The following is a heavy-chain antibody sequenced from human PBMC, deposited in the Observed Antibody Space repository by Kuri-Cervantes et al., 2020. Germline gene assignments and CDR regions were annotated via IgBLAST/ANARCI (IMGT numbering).Heavy chain of an antibody. CDR2: IIPIFGTA. CDR1: GYNLTNYA. J-gene: IGHJ4*02. D-gene: IGHD3-10*01. CDR3: ARGDYYGSGSYTVGY. Sequence: SVKVSCKASGYNLTNYAISWVRQAPGQGLEWMGGIIPIFGTANYAQKFQGRVTITADESTSTAYMELSSLRSEDTAVYYCARGDYYGSGSYTVGYWGQGTLVTVSS. V-gene: IGHV1-69*13.